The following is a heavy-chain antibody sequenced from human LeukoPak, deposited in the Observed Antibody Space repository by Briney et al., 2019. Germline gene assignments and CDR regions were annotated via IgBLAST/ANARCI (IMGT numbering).Heavy chain of an antibody. Sequence: GGSLRLSCAASGFTFSEYEMNWVRRAPGKGLEWVSDISSGGTTIFYADSAKGRFTISRDNAKNSLYLQMDSLRDEDTAIYYCTRGLVVWGQGALVTVSS. V-gene: IGHV3-48*03. D-gene: IGHD2-2*01. CDR2: ISSGGTTI. J-gene: IGHJ4*02. CDR3: TRGLVV. CDR1: GFTFSEYE.